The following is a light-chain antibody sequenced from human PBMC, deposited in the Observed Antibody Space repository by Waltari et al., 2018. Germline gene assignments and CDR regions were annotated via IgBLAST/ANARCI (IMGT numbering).Light chain of an antibody. Sequence: EVVMTQSPATLSVSPGERATLSCRASQRVSSNLAWYQQKPGQAPRPLTYGASTRATGIPARFSGIGSGAEFTLTISSLQSEDFAVYYCQQYNNWPPWTFGQGTKVEIK. CDR1: QRVSSN. CDR3: QQYNNWPPWT. J-gene: IGKJ1*01. CDR2: GAS. V-gene: IGKV3-15*01.